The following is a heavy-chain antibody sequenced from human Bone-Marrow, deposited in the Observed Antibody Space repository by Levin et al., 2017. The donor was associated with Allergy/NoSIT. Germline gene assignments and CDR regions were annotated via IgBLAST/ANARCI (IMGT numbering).Heavy chain of an antibody. Sequence: PGGSLRLSCAASGFTFRSYWMSWVRQAPGKGLEWVANIKQDGSEKYYADSVKGRFTISRDNAKNSLYLQMNSLRAEDTAVYYCARYLAPGNCISTHSDSIDVWGQGTPVTVSS. CDR2: IKQDGSEK. CDR3: ARYLAPGNCISTHSDSIDV. V-gene: IGHV3-7*01. CDR1: GFTFRSYW. J-gene: IGHJ6*02. D-gene: IGHD2-2*01.